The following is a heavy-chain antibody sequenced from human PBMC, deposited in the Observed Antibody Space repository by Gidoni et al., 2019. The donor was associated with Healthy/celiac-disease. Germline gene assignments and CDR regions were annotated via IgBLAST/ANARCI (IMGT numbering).Heavy chain of an antibody. CDR3: ARSIGVYIQGYSSSWYVIDY. D-gene: IGHD6-13*01. V-gene: IGHV4-39*01. CDR2: IYYSGST. J-gene: IGHJ4*02. Sequence: QLQLQESGPGLVKPSETLSLTCTVSGGSISSSSYYWGWIRQPPGKGLEWIGSIYYSGSTYYNPSLKSRVTISVDTSKNQFSLKLSSVTAADTAVYYCARSIGVYIQGYSSSWYVIDYWGQGTLVTVSS. CDR1: GGSISSSSYY.